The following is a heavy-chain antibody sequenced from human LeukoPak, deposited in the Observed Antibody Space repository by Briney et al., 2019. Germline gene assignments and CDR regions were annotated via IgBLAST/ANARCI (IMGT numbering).Heavy chain of an antibody. J-gene: IGHJ6*03. CDR2: INWNGGST. V-gene: IGHV3-20*04. Sequence: GGSLRLSCAASGFTFDDYGMSWVREAPGKGLEWVSGINWNGGSTGYADSVKGRFTISRDNAKNSLYLQMNSLRAEDTALYYCARVVDCSGGSCYSWYYYYYMDVWGKGTTVTVSS. CDR1: GFTFDDYG. CDR3: ARVVDCSGGSCYSWYYYYYMDV. D-gene: IGHD2-15*01.